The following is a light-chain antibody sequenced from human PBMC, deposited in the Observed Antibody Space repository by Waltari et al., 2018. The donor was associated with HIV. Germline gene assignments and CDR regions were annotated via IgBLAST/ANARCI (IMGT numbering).Light chain of an antibody. CDR1: SRDVGGYNL. J-gene: IGLJ3*02. Sequence: QSALTQPASVSGSPGQSITISCTGTSRDVGGYNLVSWYQPHPGKAPKFMIYEVSKRPSVVSNRVSGSKSGNTGSRTIAELQADDEADYCCCSYAGSNTWVFGGGTKLTVL. CDR2: EVS. CDR3: CSYAGSNTWV. V-gene: IGLV2-23*02.